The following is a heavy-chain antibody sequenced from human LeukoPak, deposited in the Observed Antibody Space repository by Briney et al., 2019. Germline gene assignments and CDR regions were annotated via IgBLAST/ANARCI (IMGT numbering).Heavy chain of an antibody. J-gene: IGHJ2*01. CDR1: SGSISSYY. D-gene: IGHD2-2*01. CDR2: IYYSGST. Sequence: SETLSLTCTVSSGSISSYYWSWIRQPPGKGLEWIGYIYYSGSTNYNPSLKSRVTISVDTSKNQFSLKLSSVTAADTAVYYCAREVVPAAFNWYFDLWGRGTLVTVSS. V-gene: IGHV4-59*01. CDR3: AREVVPAAFNWYFDL.